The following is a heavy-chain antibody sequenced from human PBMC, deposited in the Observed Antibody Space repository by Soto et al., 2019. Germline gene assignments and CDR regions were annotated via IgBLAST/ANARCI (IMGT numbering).Heavy chain of an antibody. V-gene: IGHV3-74*01. Sequence: EVQLVESGGGVVQPGGSLRLSCAASGFTFNTYWMHWVRQVPGKGLECVSRIDGDGTTTHYADSVNGRFTISRDNAKNTLYLQMNRLRAEDSAMYLCARRIAVAGTYDHWGQGTLVTVSS. CDR1: GFTFNTYW. J-gene: IGHJ4*02. CDR2: IDGDGTTT. D-gene: IGHD6-19*01. CDR3: ARRIAVAGTYDH.